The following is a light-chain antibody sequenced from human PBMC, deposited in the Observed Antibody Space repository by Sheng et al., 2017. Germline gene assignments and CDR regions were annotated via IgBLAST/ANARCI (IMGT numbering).Light chain of an antibody. J-gene: IGLJ2*01. Sequence: QSVLTQPPSVSGAPGQTVTISCTGSSSNIGAGYDVHWYQQVPGTAPKLLIYDNTNRPSGVPDRFSGSKSGTSASLAITGLQPEDEADYYCQSYDTSLIGVFGGGTKLTVL. CDR3: QSYDTSLIGV. CDR2: DNT. V-gene: IGLV1-40*01. CDR1: SSNIGAGYD.